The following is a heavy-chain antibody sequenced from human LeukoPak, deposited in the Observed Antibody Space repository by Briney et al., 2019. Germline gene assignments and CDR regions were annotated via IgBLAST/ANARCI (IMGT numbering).Heavy chain of an antibody. V-gene: IGHV3-33*01. J-gene: IGHJ3*02. Sequence: GRSLRLSCAASGFSFSKYGLHWVRQAPGKGLQWVAMIWYDGSQRYYVDSVKGRFTISRDSSKNTMFLHMNSLTDEDTAVYYCAIENFDSGGPGSGSPAFDIWGQGTMVSVSS. CDR1: GFSFSKYG. D-gene: IGHD3-22*01. CDR3: AIENFDSGGPGSGSPAFDI. CDR2: IWYDGSQR.